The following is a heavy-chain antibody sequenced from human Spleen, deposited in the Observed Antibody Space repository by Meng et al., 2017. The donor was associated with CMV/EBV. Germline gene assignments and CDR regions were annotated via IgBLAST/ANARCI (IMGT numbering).Heavy chain of an antibody. V-gene: IGHV3-7*01. CDR2: IKKDGSEK. CDR1: GFTFDSYW. CDR3: ARDRGYKIGYYYYYYGMDV. J-gene: IGHJ6*02. Sequence: GESLKISCAASGFTFDSYWMTWVRQAPGKGLKWVANIKKDGSEKYYVDSVKGRFTISRDNAKNSLYLQMNSLRAEDTAVYYCARDRGYKIGYYYYYYGMDVWGQGTTVTVSS. D-gene: IGHD1-14*01.